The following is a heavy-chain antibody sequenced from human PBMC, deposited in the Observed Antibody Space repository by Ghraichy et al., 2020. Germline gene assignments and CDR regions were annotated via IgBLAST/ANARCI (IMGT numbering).Heavy chain of an antibody. V-gene: IGHV3-64D*06. J-gene: IGHJ6*02. Sequence: GGSLRLSCSASGFAFSSRAMHWVRQAPGKGLESVSVISSNGGNTYYADSVKGRFTISRDNSKNTLYLQMSSLRADDTAVYYCVKGAVVRGLFPNYNYYSDSGMDVWGQGTTVTVSS. CDR2: ISSNGGNT. CDR3: VKGAVVRGLFPNYNYYSDSGMDV. CDR1: GFAFSSRA. D-gene: IGHD3-10*01.